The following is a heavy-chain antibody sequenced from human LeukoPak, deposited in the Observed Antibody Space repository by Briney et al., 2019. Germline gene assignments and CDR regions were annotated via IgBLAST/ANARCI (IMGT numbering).Heavy chain of an antibody. Sequence: ASVKVSCKASGYTFTGYYMHWVRQAPGQGLEWMGRINPNSRGTNYAQKLQGRVTMTRDTSISTAYMELSRLRSDDTAVYYCARDPVIAAAGTAHDYWGQGTLVTAAS. D-gene: IGHD6-13*01. CDR1: GYTFTGYY. V-gene: IGHV1-2*06. CDR2: INPNSRGT. J-gene: IGHJ4*02. CDR3: ARDPVIAAAGTAHDY.